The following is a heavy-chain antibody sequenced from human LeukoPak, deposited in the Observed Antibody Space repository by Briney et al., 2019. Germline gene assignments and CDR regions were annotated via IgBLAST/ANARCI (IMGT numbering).Heavy chain of an antibody. V-gene: IGHV1-69*13. CDR2: IIPIFGTA. CDR1: GGTFSSYA. CDR3: ARLGPYYDSSGYGEYNWFDP. J-gene: IGHJ5*02. Sequence: SVKVSCKASGGTFSSYAISWVRQAPGQGLEWMGGIIPIFGTANYAQKFQGRVTITADESTSTAYMELSSLRSEDTAVYYCARLGPYYDSSGYGEYNWFDPWGQGTLVTVSS. D-gene: IGHD3-22*01.